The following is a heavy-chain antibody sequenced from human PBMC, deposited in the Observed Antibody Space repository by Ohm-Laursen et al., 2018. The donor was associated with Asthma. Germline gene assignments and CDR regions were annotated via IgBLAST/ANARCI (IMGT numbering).Heavy chain of an antibody. CDR2: IIPIFGSS. D-gene: IGHD3-10*01. CDR1: GGTFSSYA. J-gene: IGHJ4*02. V-gene: IGHV1-69*01. Sequence: GSSVKVSCKASGGTFSSYAISWVRQAPGQGLEWMGGIIPIFGSSNYEQKFLGRVTLTADESTSTAYMELSSLRSDDTAVYYCAKDRYYYGSGVTIDYWGQGTLVTVSS. CDR3: AKDRYYYGSGVTIDY.